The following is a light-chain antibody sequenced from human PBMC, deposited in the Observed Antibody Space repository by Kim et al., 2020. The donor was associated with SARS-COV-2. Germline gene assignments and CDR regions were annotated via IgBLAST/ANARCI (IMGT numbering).Light chain of an antibody. CDR1: SNDIGYYDY. Sequence: QSALTQPASVSGSPGQSITIPCTGTSNDIGYYDYVSWYQQYPGSAPTLILYEVNKRPSGISNRFSGSKSGNTASLTISGLQAADEARYYCSTHTRANTLVFGTGTKVNVL. CDR2: EVN. V-gene: IGLV2-14*03. J-gene: IGLJ1*01. CDR3: STHTRANTLV.